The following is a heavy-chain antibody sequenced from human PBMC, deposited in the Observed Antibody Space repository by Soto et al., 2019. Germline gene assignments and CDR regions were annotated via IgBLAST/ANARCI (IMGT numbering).Heavy chain of an antibody. D-gene: IGHD2-15*01. Sequence: SETLSLTCTVSGRSISSVNYYGSWIRQPPGKGLEWIGYIYYSGSTYYNPSLRSRVTISVDTSKNQFSLKLSSVTAADTAVYYCARYGSGECNRGSCYSPFDYWGQGTLVTVSS. CDR2: IYYSGST. CDR3: ARYGSGECNRGSCYSPFDY. CDR1: GRSISSVNYY. V-gene: IGHV4-30-4*01. J-gene: IGHJ4*02.